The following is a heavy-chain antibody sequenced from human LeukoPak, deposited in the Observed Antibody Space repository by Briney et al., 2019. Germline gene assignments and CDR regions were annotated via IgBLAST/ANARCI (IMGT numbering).Heavy chain of an antibody. J-gene: IGHJ6*02. V-gene: IGHV3-30-3*01. CDR2: ISYDGSNK. Sequence: GGSLRLSCAASGFTFSSYAMHWVRQAPGKGLEWVAVISYDGSNKYYADSVKGRFTISRDNSKNTLYLQMNSLRAEDTAVYYCARHRRYFDWLYYGMDVWGQGTPVTVSS. D-gene: IGHD3-9*01. CDR1: GFTFSSYA. CDR3: ARHRRYFDWLYYGMDV.